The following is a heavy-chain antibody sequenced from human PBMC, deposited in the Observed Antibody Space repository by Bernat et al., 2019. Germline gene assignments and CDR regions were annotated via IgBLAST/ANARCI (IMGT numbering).Heavy chain of an antibody. CDR2: IRYDGSNK. CDR1: GFTFNSYG. Sequence: QVQLVESGGGVVQPGGSLRLSCATSGFTFNSYGMHWVRQAPGKGLEWVAFIRYDGSNKNHADSVKGRFTISRDNSKNTLYLQMNSLRAEDTAVYYCARDHRYYYDSSGYYPTDDYWGQGTLVTVSS. V-gene: IGHV3-30*02. CDR3: ARDHRYYYDSSGYYPTDDY. J-gene: IGHJ4*02. D-gene: IGHD3-22*01.